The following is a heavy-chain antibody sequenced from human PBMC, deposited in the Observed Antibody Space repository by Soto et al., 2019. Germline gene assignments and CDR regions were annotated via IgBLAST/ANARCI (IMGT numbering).Heavy chain of an antibody. V-gene: IGHV4-30-4*01. D-gene: IGHD3-10*01. Sequence: SETLSLTCTVSGGSISSGDYYWSWIRQPPGKGLEWIGYIYYSGSTYYNPSLKSRVTISVDTSKNQFSLKLSSVTAADTAVYYCARDLLKGPFDYWRQGTLVTVSS. CDR3: ARDLLKGPFDY. J-gene: IGHJ4*02. CDR1: GGSISSGDYY. CDR2: IYYSGST.